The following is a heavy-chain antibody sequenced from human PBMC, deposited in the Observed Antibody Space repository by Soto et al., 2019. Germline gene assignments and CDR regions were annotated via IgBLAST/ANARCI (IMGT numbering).Heavy chain of an antibody. CDR3: ARESHGRSSWLDY. CDR1: GGSISSYY. Sequence: LSLTCTVSGGSISSYYWSWIRQPPGKGLEWIGYIYYSGSTNYNPSLKSRVTISVDTSKNQFSLKLSSVTAADTAVYYCARESHGRSSWLDYWGQGTLVTVSS. J-gene: IGHJ4*02. D-gene: IGHD6-13*01. V-gene: IGHV4-59*01. CDR2: IYYSGST.